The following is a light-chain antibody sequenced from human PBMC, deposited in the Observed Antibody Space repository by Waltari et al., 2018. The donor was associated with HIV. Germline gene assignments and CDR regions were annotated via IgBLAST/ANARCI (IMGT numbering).Light chain of an antibody. V-gene: IGLV1-47*01. CDR1: SSNIGSND. CDR2: RNN. Sequence: QSVLTQPPSASGTPGQRVTISCSGSSSNIGSNDAHCYQQLPGRAPKLLIYRNNQGPSGVPDRFSGSKSGTSASLAISGLRSEDEADYYCASWDDSLSGVVFGGGTKLTVL. CDR3: ASWDDSLSGVV. J-gene: IGLJ2*01.